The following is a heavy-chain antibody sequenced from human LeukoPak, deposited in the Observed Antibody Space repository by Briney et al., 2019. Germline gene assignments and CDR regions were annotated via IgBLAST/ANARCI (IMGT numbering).Heavy chain of an antibody. CDR2: ISSSGSTI. Sequence: GGSLRLSCAASGFTFSDYYMSWIRQAPGKGLGWVSYISSSGSTIYYADSVKGRFTISRDNAKNSLYLQMNSLRAEDTAVYYCARENPPGYYYGMDVWGQGTTVTVSS. CDR3: ARENPPGYYYGMDV. CDR1: GFTFSDYY. J-gene: IGHJ6*02. V-gene: IGHV3-11*01.